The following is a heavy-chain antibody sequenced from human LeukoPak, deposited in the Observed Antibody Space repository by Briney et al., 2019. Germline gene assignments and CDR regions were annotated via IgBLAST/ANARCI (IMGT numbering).Heavy chain of an antibody. CDR1: GFTVSSNY. J-gene: IGHJ4*02. D-gene: IGHD2-8*01. Sequence: GGSLRLSCEASGFTVSSNYMSWVRQAPGKGLEWVSVIYSGGNTYYADSVKGRFTISRDNSKNTLYLQMNSLRAEDTAVYYCARDVWGSGGYWGQGMLVTVSS. V-gene: IGHV3-53*01. CDR3: ARDVWGSGGY. CDR2: IYSGGNT.